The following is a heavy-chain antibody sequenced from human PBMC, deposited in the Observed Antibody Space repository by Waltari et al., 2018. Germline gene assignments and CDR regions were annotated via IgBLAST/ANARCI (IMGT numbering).Heavy chain of an antibody. D-gene: IGHD3-3*01. CDR2: LRYDGSNT. Sequence: QVYLVESGGGVVQPGGSLRLSCAASGFMFSNYVMHWVRQAPGKGLGWVASLRYDGSNTFHADSVKGRFTISRDNSKNTMDLQTSSLRPEDTAVYYCASERGTFGVGRSSFDRWGQGTLVIVSS. CDR3: ASERGTFGVGRSSFDR. J-gene: IGHJ4*02. V-gene: IGHV3-30*02. CDR1: GFMFSNYV.